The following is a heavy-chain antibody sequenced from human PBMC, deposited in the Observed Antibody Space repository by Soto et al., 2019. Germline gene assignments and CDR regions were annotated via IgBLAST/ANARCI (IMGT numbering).Heavy chain of an antibody. CDR2: IHYSGAT. Sequence: SETLSLTCTVSGGSISSGDYYWSWIRQPPGKGLEWIGYIHYSGATYFNPSLKSRVTISLDTSRNQFSLKLSSVTAADTAVYYCARQGINIEGLNWFDPWGQGTLVTVSS. V-gene: IGHV4-30-4*08. CDR3: ARQGINIEGLNWFDP. D-gene: IGHD3-10*01. CDR1: GGSISSGDYY. J-gene: IGHJ5*02.